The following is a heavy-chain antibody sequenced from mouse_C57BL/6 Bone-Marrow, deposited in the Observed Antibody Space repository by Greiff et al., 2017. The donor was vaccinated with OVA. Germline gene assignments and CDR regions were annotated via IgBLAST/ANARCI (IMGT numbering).Heavy chain of an antibody. CDR2: INYDGSST. Sequence: EVHLVESEGGLVQPGSSMKLSCTASGFTFSDYYMAWVRQVPEKGLEWVANINYDGSSTYYLDSLKSRFIISRDNAKNILYLQMSSLKSEDTATYYCARDRGWVHYFDYWGQGTTLTVSS. V-gene: IGHV5-16*01. J-gene: IGHJ2*01. CDR3: ARDRGWVHYFDY. D-gene: IGHD2-3*01. CDR1: GFTFSDYY.